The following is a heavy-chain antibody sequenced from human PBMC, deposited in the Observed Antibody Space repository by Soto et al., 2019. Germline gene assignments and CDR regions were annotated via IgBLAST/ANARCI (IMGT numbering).Heavy chain of an antibody. CDR3: ARCRVDCSGGSCYSTEFDY. Sequence: SVKVSCKASGGTFSSYAISWVRQAPGQGLEWMGGIIPIFGTGNYAQKFQGRVTITADKSTSTAYMELSSLRSEDTAVYYCARCRVDCSGGSCYSTEFDYWGQGTLVTVSS. D-gene: IGHD2-15*01. CDR2: IIPIFGTG. V-gene: IGHV1-69*06. CDR1: GGTFSSYA. J-gene: IGHJ4*02.